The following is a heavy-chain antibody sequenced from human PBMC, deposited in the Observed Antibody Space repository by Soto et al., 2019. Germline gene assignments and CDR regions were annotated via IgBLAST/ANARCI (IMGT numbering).Heavy chain of an antibody. CDR2: ISPVGSTI. J-gene: IGHJ4*02. Sequence: GGSLRLSCAASGFILSSYEMNWVRQAPGQGLEWVSYISPVGSTIYYADSVKGRFTISRDNAKNSLYLQMNGLRAEDTAVYYCARDLSIGGSYWDFDYWGQGTLVTVSS. CDR3: ARDLSIGGSYWDFDY. V-gene: IGHV3-48*03. CDR1: GFILSSYE. D-gene: IGHD1-26*01.